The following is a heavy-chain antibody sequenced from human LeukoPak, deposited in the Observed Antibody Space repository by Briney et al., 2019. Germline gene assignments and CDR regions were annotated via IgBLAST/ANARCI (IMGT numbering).Heavy chain of an antibody. Sequence: GASVKVSCKASGYTFTSYYMHWVRQAPGQGLEWMGIINPSGGSTSYAQKFQGRVTMTRDMSTSTVYMELSSLRSEDTAVYYCARGCVGYCSSTSCQLRWCWFDPWGQGTLVTVSS. CDR2: INPSGGST. CDR3: ARGCVGYCSSTSCQLRWCWFDP. V-gene: IGHV1-46*01. J-gene: IGHJ5*02. D-gene: IGHD2-2*01. CDR1: GYTFTSYY.